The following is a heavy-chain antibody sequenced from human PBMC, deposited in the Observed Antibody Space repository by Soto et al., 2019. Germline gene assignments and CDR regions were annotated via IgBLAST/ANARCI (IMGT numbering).Heavy chain of an antibody. J-gene: IGHJ6*02. D-gene: IGHD4-17*01. CDR2: ISYDGSNK. Sequence: GGSLRLSCAASGFTFSSFGMHWVRQAPGKGLEWVAVISYDGSNKNYADSVKGRFSISRDNFKNTLYLQLNSLRAEDTAVYYCASHYGDYGSGVDVWGQGTTVTVSS. V-gene: IGHV3-30*03. CDR1: GFTFSSFG. CDR3: ASHYGDYGSGVDV.